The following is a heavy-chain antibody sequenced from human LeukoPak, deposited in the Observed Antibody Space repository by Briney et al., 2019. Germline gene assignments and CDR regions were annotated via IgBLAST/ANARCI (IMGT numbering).Heavy chain of an antibody. J-gene: IGHJ4*02. CDR2: IYPGDSDT. CDR1: GYSFSNYW. V-gene: IGHV5-51*01. Sequence: GESLKISCKGSGYSFSNYWIGWVRPMPGKGLEWMGIIYPGDSDTRYSPSFQGQVTISADKSIGTAYLQWGSLKASDTAIYYCAGRGTGTTLAFDYWGQGTLVTVSS. D-gene: IGHD1-1*01. CDR3: AGRGTGTTLAFDY.